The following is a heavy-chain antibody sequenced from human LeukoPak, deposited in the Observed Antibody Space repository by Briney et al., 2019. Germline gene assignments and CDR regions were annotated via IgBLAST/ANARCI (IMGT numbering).Heavy chain of an antibody. V-gene: IGHV4-39*07. CDR3: ARSDYGDYESFDY. J-gene: IGHJ4*02. D-gene: IGHD4-17*01. CDR1: GGSISSSSYY. CDR2: IYYSGST. Sequence: SETLSLTCTVSGGSISSSSYYWGWIRQPPGKGLEWIGSIYYSGSTYYNPSLKSRVTISVDTSKNQFSLKLSSVTAADTAVYYCARSDYGDYESFDYWGQGTLDTVSS.